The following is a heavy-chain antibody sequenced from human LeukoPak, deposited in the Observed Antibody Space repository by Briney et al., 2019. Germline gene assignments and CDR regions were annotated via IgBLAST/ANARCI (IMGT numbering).Heavy chain of an antibody. CDR3: ARGTYYYDSSGYSYAFDY. J-gene: IGHJ4*02. CDR1: GYTFTSYY. Sequence: ASVKVSCKASGYTFTSYYMHWVRQAPGQGLEWMGIINPSGGSTSYAQRFQGRVTMTEDTSTHTAYMELSSLRSEDTAVYYCARGTYYYDSSGYSYAFDYWGQGTLVTVSS. CDR2: INPSGGST. V-gene: IGHV1-46*01. D-gene: IGHD3-22*01.